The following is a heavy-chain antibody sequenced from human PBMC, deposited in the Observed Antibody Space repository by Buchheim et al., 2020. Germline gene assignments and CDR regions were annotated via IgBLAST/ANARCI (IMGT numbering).Heavy chain of an antibody. J-gene: IGHJ4*02. V-gene: IGHV3-7*03. CDR2: IKQDGSEK. CDR3: AAGYSSGCWGY. D-gene: IGHD6-19*01. CDR1: GFSFSIYW. Sequence: EVQLVESGGGLVQPGGSLRLSCAASGFSFSIYWLSWVRQAPGKGLEWVANIKQDGSEKYYVDSVKGRFSFSRDNANRSKYLQMNSLRAEDTAVYYCAAGYSSGCWGYWGQGAL.